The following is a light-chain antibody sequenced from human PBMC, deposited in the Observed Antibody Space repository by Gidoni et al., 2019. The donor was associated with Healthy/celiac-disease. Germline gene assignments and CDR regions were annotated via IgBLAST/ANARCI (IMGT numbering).Light chain of an antibody. CDR2: AAS. J-gene: IGKJ4*01. Sequence: DSQLTQSPSFLSASVGDRVTITCRASQGISSYLAWYQQKPGKAPKLLIYAASTLQSGVPSRFSGSGSGTVFTLTISSLQPEDFATYYCQQLNSYLFTFGGGTKVEIK. CDR1: QGISSY. CDR3: QQLNSYLFT. V-gene: IGKV1-9*01.